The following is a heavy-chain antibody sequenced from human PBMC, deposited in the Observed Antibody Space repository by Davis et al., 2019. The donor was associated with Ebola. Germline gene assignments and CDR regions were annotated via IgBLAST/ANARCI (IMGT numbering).Heavy chain of an antibody. D-gene: IGHD1-26*01. J-gene: IGHJ4*02. Sequence: ASVKVSCKASGGTFSSYAISWVRQAPGQGLEWMGWISAYNGNTNYAQKLQGRVTMTTDTFTSTAYMELRSLRSDDTAVYYCARDPLVRAVGYWGQGTLVTVSS. V-gene: IGHV1-18*01. CDR1: GGTFSSYA. CDR3: ARDPLVRAVGY. CDR2: ISAYNGNT.